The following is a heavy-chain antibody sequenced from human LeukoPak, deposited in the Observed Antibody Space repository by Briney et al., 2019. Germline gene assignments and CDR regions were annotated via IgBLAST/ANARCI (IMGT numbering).Heavy chain of an antibody. Sequence: LGGSLRLSCAASGFTFSSYEMHWVRQAPGKGLEWVSYISISGSTIFYADSVKGRFTISRDNAKNSLYLQMNSLRDEDTAVYYCARDYGGSSPFDYWGQGTLVTVSS. J-gene: IGHJ4*02. CDR1: GFTFSSYE. CDR2: ISISGSTI. V-gene: IGHV3-48*03. D-gene: IGHD4-23*01. CDR3: ARDYGGSSPFDY.